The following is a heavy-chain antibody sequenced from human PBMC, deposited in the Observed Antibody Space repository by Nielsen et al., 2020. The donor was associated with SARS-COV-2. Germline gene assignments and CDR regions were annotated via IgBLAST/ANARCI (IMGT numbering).Heavy chain of an antibody. CDR1: GFTFSSYA. CDR2: ISGSGGST. V-gene: IGHV3-23*01. J-gene: IGHJ4*02. Sequence: GESLKISCAASGFTFSSYAMSWVRQAPGKGLEWVSAISGSGGSTYYADSVKGRFTISRDNSKNTLYLQMNSLRAEDTAVYYCAKAHIAAGTVDYWGQGTLVTVSS. CDR3: AKAHIAAGTVDY. D-gene: IGHD6-13*01.